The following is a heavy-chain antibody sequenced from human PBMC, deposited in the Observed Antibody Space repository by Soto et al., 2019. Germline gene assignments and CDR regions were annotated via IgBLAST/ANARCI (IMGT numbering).Heavy chain of an antibody. CDR2: VISDGKTI. J-gene: IGHJ4*02. CDR3: ETAEVDN. CDR1: GFTFANHW. V-gene: IGHV3-74*01. Sequence: GGSLRLSCAASGFTFANHWMHWVRQAPGRGLEWVSRVISDGKTIDYADSVKGRFTVSRDNAKNTLCLQMNSLRAEDTAVYYCETAEVDNWGTGTLVTVSS.